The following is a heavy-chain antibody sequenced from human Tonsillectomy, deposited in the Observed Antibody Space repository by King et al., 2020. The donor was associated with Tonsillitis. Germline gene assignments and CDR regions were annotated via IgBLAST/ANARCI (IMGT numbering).Heavy chain of an antibody. J-gene: IGHJ5*02. Sequence: VQLVQSGAEVKKPGESLKISCKGSGYSFSNYWIGWVRQMPGKGLEWMGIIYPGDSDTRYSPSFQGQVTISADKAISTAYLQWNSLKASDTAIYYLARQGKVRGANRGWFDPWGQGTLVTVTS. D-gene: IGHD3-10*01. CDR2: IYPGDSDT. V-gene: IGHV5-51*01. CDR1: GYSFSNYW. CDR3: ARQGKVRGANRGWFDP.